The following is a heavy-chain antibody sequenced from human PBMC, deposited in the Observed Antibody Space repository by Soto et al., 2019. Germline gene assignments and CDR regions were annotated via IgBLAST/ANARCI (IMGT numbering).Heavy chain of an antibody. CDR2: ISAYNGNT. CDR1: GYTFTSYG. D-gene: IGHD3-9*01. J-gene: IGHJ4*02. Sequence: QVQLVQSGAEVKKPGASVKVSCKASGYTFTSYGISWVRQAPGQGLEWMGWISAYNGNTNYAQKLQGRVTMTTDTSTSTAYMELRSLRSDDTAVYYCARDSCRVNYYDILTGYYRREGGFDSWGQGTLVTVSS. CDR3: ARDSCRVNYYDILTGYYRREGGFDS. V-gene: IGHV1-18*01.